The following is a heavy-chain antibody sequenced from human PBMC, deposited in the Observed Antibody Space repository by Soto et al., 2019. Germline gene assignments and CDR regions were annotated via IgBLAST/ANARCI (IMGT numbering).Heavy chain of an antibody. CDR1: GFTFSSYG. Sequence: QVPLVESGGGVVQPGRSLRLSCAASGFTFSSYGMHWVRQAPGKGLEWVAVISYDGSNKYYADSVKGRFTISRDNSKNTLYLQMNSLRAEDTAVYYCAKATYYYGSGSYYIPLYYYYYGMDVWGQGTTVTVSS. D-gene: IGHD3-10*01. CDR3: AKATYYYGSGSYYIPLYYYYYGMDV. V-gene: IGHV3-30*18. CDR2: ISYDGSNK. J-gene: IGHJ6*02.